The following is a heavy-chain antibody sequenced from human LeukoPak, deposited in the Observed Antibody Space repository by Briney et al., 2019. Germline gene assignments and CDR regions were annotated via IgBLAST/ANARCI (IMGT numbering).Heavy chain of an antibody. CDR2: ISSSSTYI. CDR3: ATEVRMVRGVYFDY. Sequence: GGSLRLSCAASGFTLSSYSMNWVRQAPGKGLEWVSSISSSSTYIYYADSVKGRFTISRDNAKNSLYLQMNSLRAEDTAVYYCATEVRMVRGVYFDYWGQGTLATVSS. J-gene: IGHJ4*02. D-gene: IGHD3-10*01. CDR1: GFTLSSYS. V-gene: IGHV3-21*01.